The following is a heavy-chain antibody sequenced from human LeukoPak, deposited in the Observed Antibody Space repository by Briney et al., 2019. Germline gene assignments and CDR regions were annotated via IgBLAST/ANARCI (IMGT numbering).Heavy chain of an antibody. CDR2: INPNSGGT. CDR1: GYTFTRYY. D-gene: IGHD2-2*01. CDR3: ARGNASIVVVPAANPSLTIFGVAIGGWFDP. V-gene: IGHV1-2*02. J-gene: IGHJ5*02. Sequence: GASVKVSCKASGYTFTRYYMHGVRQAPGQGLEWMGWINPNSGGTNYAQKFQGRVTMTRDTSISTAYMELSRLRSDDTAVYYCARGNASIVVVPAANPSLTIFGVAIGGWFDPWGQGTLVTVSS.